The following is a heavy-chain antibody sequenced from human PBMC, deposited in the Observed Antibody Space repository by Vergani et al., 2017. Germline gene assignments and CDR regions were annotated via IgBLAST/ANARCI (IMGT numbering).Heavy chain of an antibody. CDR2: IIPILGIA. D-gene: IGHD5-18*01. V-gene: IGHV1-69*02. CDR1: GGTFSSYT. Sequence: QVQLVQSGAEVKKPGSSVKVSCKASGGTFSSYTISWVRQAPGQGLEWMGRIIPILGIANYAQKFQGRVTITADKSTSTAYMELSSLRSEDTAVYYCARMDTPDYYYGMDVWGQGTTVTVSS. J-gene: IGHJ6*02. CDR3: ARMDTPDYYYGMDV.